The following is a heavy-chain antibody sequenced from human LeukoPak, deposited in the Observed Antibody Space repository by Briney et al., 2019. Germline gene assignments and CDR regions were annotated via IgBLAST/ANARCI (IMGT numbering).Heavy chain of an antibody. Sequence: PGGSLRLSCAASGFTFSSYAMSWVRQAPGKGLEWVSAISGSGGSTYYADSVKGRFTISRDNSKNTLYLQMNSLRVEDTAVHYCAKDNCGGECYYYSDYWGQGTLVTVSS. CDR1: GFTFSSYA. D-gene: IGHD2-21*01. J-gene: IGHJ4*02. CDR2: ISGSGGST. CDR3: AKDNCGGECYYYSDY. V-gene: IGHV3-23*01.